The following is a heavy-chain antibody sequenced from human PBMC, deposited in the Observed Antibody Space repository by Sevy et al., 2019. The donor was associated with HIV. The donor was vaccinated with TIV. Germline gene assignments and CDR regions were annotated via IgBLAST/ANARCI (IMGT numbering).Heavy chain of an antibody. CDR3: ARALAAHCSSTSCYTGYYFDY. V-gene: IGHV1-8*01. J-gene: IGHJ4*02. Sequence: ASVKVSCKASGYTFTSYDINWVRQATGQGLEWMGWMNPNSGNTGYAQKLQGRVTMTRNTSISTAYMELSSQRSEDTAVYYFARALAAHCSSTSCYTGYYFDYWGQGTLVTVSS. D-gene: IGHD2-2*02. CDR2: MNPNSGNT. CDR1: GYTFTSYD.